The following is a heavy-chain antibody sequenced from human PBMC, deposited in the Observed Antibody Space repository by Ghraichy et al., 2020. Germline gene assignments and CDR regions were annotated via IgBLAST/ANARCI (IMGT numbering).Heavy chain of an antibody. CDR3: ARAHKASYGMDV. J-gene: IGHJ6*02. V-gene: IGHV3-21*01. Sequence: WGSLRLSCAASGFTFSSYSMNWVRQAPGKGLEWVSSISSSSSYIYYADSVKGRFTISRDNAKNSLYLQMNSLRAEDTAVYYCARAHKASYGMDVWGQGTTVTVSS. CDR2: ISSSSSYI. CDR1: GFTFSSYS.